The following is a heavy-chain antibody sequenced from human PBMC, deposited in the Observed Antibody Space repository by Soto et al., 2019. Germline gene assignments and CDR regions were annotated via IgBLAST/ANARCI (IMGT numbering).Heavy chain of an antibody. CDR1: GGSISSSNW. Sequence: SETLSLTCAVSGGSISSSNWWSWVRQPPGKGLEWIGEIYHSGSTNYNPSLKSRVTISVDKSKNQFSLKLSSVTAADTAVYYCARERITMVRGVIGYYYGMDVWGQGTTVTVSS. D-gene: IGHD3-10*01. J-gene: IGHJ6*02. V-gene: IGHV4-4*02. CDR3: ARERITMVRGVIGYYYGMDV. CDR2: IYHSGST.